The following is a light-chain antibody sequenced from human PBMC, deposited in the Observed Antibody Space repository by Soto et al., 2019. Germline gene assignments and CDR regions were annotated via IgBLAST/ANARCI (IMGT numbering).Light chain of an antibody. CDR1: QTINTY. V-gene: IGKV1-39*01. J-gene: IGKJ1*01. CDR2: AIS. Sequence: DIQMTQSPSSLSASVGDSVTISCRAGQTINTYLNWYQQKPGQAPKVLIFAISTLQPGVPSRFRGSGSGTEFSLTISSLQPEDAATYYCQQIYSRPPLTFGQGTKVQIK. CDR3: QQIYSRPPLT.